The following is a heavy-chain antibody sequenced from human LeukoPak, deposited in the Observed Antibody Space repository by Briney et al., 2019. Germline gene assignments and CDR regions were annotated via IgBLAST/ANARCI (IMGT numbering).Heavy chain of an antibody. CDR3: ARGTVVLSMDV. CDR1: GFTFSSYG. J-gene: IGHJ6*03. CDR2: IYTSGST. V-gene: IGHV4-59*10. D-gene: IGHD1-7*01. Sequence: GSLRLSCAASGFTFSSYGMHWVRQAPGKGLEWIGRIYTSGSTNYNPSLKSRVTMSVDTSKNQFSLKLSSVTAADTAVYYCARGTVVLSMDVWGKGTTVTVSS.